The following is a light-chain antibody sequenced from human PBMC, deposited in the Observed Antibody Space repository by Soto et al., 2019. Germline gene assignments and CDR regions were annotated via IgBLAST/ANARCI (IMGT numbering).Light chain of an antibody. CDR3: QQYGSSPRT. CDR2: RAS. J-gene: IGKJ1*01. V-gene: IGKV3-20*01. CDR1: QSVRSDY. Sequence: EIVLTQSPGTLSLSPGERATLSCRASQSVRSDYLAWYQQKPGQAPRLHIYRASTRATGIPARFTGRGSGTDFTLTISGLEAEGFAVYYCQQYGSSPRTFGLGTKVEIK.